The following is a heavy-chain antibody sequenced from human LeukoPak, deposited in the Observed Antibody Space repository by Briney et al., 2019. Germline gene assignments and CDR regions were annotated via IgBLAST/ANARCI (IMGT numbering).Heavy chain of an antibody. CDR1: GYSFSSYW. D-gene: IGHD5-24*01. V-gene: IGHV5-51*01. CDR3: ARLSRDGYNQNFDH. CDR2: IYPGGSET. J-gene: IGHJ4*02. Sequence: GESLKISCKGLGYSFSSYWNACVRQRPGKGLEWMGIIYPGGSETRYDPSFQGQVTISADSSTCTAYLQWTRIRPSNTARCYCARLSRDGYNQNFDHWGQGTLVTVSS.